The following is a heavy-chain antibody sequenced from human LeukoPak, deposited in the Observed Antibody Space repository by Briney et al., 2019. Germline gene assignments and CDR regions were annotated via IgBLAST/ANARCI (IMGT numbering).Heavy chain of an antibody. CDR1: GGSFSGYY. CDR2: INHSGST. D-gene: IGHD3-10*01. V-gene: IGHV4-34*01. Sequence: SESLSLTCAVYGGSFSGYYWSWIRQPPGKGLEWIGEINHSGSTNYNPSLKSRVTISVDTSKNQFSLKLSSVTAADTAVYYCARGRRFGESPFDYWGQGTLVTVPS. J-gene: IGHJ4*02. CDR3: ARGRRFGESPFDY.